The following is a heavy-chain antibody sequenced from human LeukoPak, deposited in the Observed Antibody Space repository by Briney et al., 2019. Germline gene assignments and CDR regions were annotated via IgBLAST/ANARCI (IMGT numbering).Heavy chain of an antibody. J-gene: IGHJ6*02. Sequence: GASVKVSCKASGYTLTELSMHWVRQAPGKGLEWMGGFDPEDGETIYAQKFQGRVTMTEDTSTDTAYMELSSLRSEDTAVYYCATVDMDTAMVTLGGYYYYGMDVWGQGTTVTVSS. CDR3: ATVDMDTAMVTLGGYYYYGMDV. D-gene: IGHD5-18*01. CDR2: FDPEDGET. CDR1: GYTLTELS. V-gene: IGHV1-24*01.